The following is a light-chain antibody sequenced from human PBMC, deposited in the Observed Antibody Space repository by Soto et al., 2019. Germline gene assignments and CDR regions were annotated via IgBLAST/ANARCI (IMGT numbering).Light chain of an antibody. CDR3: IQTLQTPLT. V-gene: IGKV2-28*01. CDR1: QSLLHINGYNY. J-gene: IGKJ4*01. CDR2: LAS. Sequence: DIVMTQSPLSLPVTPGEPASISCRSSQSLLHINGYNYLDWYLQKPGQSPQLLIYLASHRASGVPDRFSGSGSGTDFTLKISRVEAEDFGVYYCIQTLQTPLTFGGGTKVDIK.